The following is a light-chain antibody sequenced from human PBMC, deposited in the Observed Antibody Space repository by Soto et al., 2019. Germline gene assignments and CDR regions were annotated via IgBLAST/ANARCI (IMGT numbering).Light chain of an antibody. CDR3: QQSYSRT. Sequence: DIQLTQSPSSLSASVEDRVSISCRASQSISNYLNWYQTKPGKATKVLIFAASRLQSGVPSRFTGSGSGTDFPLTISSLQPEDFATYYCQQSYSRTFGQGTKV. V-gene: IGKV1-39*01. J-gene: IGKJ1*01. CDR1: QSISNY. CDR2: AAS.